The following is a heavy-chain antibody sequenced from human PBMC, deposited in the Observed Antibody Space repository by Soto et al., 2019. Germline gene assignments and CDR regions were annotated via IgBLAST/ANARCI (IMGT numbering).Heavy chain of an antibody. V-gene: IGHV3-23*01. CDR2: ISGSGGST. CDR3: ASSIAVAGGDY. Sequence: GGSLRLSWAASGFTISSYAMSWVRQAPGKGLEWVSAISGSGGSTYYADSVKGRFTISRDNSKNTLYLQMNSLRAEDTAVYYCASSIAVAGGDYWGQGTLVTVSS. CDR1: GFTISSYA. J-gene: IGHJ4*02. D-gene: IGHD6-19*01.